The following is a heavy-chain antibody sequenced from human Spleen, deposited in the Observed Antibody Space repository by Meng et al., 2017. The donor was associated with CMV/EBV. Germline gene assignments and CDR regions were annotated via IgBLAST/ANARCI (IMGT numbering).Heavy chain of an antibody. Sequence: GESLKISCAASGFSFSNYWMTWVRQGPGKGLEWVANIKHHGNDKYYVDSVKGRFTISRDNAKNSLYLQMNSLRAEDTAVYYCARGLADFDYWGQGTLVTVSS. CDR3: ARGLADFDY. V-gene: IGHV3-7*01. J-gene: IGHJ4*02. D-gene: IGHD3-16*01. CDR1: GFSFSNYW. CDR2: IKHHGNDK.